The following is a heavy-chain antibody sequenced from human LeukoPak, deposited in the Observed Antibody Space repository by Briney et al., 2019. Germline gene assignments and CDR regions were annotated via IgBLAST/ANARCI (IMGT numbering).Heavy chain of an antibody. J-gene: IGHJ6*02. V-gene: IGHV3-30*04. D-gene: IGHD3-10*01. CDR3: ARAPYGSGSYLYYYYGMDV. Sequence: PGRSLRLSCAASGFTFSTFTMHWVRQAPGTGLEWVAVISHDGSNKYYADSVKGRFTISRDNSKNTLYLQMNSLRAEDTAVYYCARAPYGSGSYLYYYYGMDVWGQGTTVTVSS. CDR2: ISHDGSNK. CDR1: GFTFSTFT.